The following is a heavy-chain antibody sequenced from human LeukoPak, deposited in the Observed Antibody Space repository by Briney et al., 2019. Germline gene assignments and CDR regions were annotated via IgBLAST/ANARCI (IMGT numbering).Heavy chain of an antibody. D-gene: IGHD3-10*01. CDR3: ATARSYYYGSGSYKALDY. V-gene: IGHV1-24*01. Sequence: VASVKVSCKASGYTFTSYGISWVRQAPGKGLEWMGGFDPEDGETIYAQKFQGRVTMTEDTSTDTAYMELSSLRSEDTAVYYCATARSYYYGSGSYKALDYWGQGTLVTVSS. CDR2: FDPEDGET. CDR1: GYTFTSYG. J-gene: IGHJ4*02.